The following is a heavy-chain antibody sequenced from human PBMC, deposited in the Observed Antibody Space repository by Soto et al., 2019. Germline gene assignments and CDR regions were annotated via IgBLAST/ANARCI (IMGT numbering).Heavy chain of an antibody. V-gene: IGHV3-23*01. CDR3: AKVVLVTATLHAFDI. Sequence: GGSLRLSCAACGFSFSSYAMNGVRQAPGMGLEWVSAIISSGGGTYYADSVRGRFTISRDNSKNTLYLQMNSLRADETAAYYCAKVVLVTATLHAFDIWGQGTMVTVSS. J-gene: IGHJ3*02. CDR1: GFSFSSYA. D-gene: IGHD2-15*01. CDR2: IISSGGGT.